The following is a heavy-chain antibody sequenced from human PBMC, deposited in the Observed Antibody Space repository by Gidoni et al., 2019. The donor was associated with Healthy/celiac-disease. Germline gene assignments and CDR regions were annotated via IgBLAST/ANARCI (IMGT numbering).Heavy chain of an antibody. V-gene: IGHV3-48*04. J-gene: IGHJ6*02. CDR1: GFTFSSYR. CDR3: AREFRGDFWSGYHYGMDV. D-gene: IGHD3-3*01. CDR2: ISSSSSTI. Sequence: EVQLVESGGGLVQPGGSLRLSCAASGFTFSSYRMNWVRQAPGKGLEWVSYISSSSSTIYYADSVKGRFTISRDNAKNSLYLQMNSLRAEDTAVYYCAREFRGDFWSGYHYGMDVWGQGTTVTVSS.